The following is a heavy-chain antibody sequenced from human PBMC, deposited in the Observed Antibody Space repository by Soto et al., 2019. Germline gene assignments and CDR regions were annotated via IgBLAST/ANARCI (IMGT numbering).Heavy chain of an antibody. Sequence: ASVKVSCKASGYTFTSYGISWVRQATGQGLEWMGWISAYNGNTNYAQKLQGRVTMTTDTSTSTAYMELRSLRSDDTAVYYCARDKEDIVVVPAAMFSNWFDPWGQGTLVTVSS. CDR3: ARDKEDIVVVPAAMFSNWFDP. J-gene: IGHJ5*02. CDR2: ISAYNGNT. V-gene: IGHV1-18*01. D-gene: IGHD2-2*01. CDR1: GYTFTSYG.